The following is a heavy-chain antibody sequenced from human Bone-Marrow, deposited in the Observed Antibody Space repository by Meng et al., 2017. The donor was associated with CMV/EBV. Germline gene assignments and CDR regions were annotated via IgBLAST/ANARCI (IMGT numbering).Heavy chain of an antibody. CDR3: ARWGRGIVVVPAAIYY. Sequence: FTFSSYSMNWVRQATGKGLEWVSSISSSSSYIYYADSVKGRFTISRDNAKNSLYLQMNSLRAEDTAVYYCARWGRGIVVVPAAIYYWGQGTLVTVSS. D-gene: IGHD2-2*01. CDR2: ISSSSSYI. CDR1: FTFSSYS. J-gene: IGHJ4*02. V-gene: IGHV3-21*01.